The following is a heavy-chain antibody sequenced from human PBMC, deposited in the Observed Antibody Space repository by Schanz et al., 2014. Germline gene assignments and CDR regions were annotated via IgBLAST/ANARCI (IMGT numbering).Heavy chain of an antibody. Sequence: EEQLLESGGALVQPGGSLRLSCAASGFSFSNYALVWVRQPPGKGLEWVANIKQDESERSYVDSVKGRFTISRDNAKTSLYLQRHSLRAADTAVYYCARNKGGYYPFDYWGQGTLVTVSS. CDR3: ARNKGGYYPFDY. J-gene: IGHJ4*02. CDR1: GFSFSNYA. D-gene: IGHD3-3*01. V-gene: IGHV3-7*01. CDR2: IKQDESER.